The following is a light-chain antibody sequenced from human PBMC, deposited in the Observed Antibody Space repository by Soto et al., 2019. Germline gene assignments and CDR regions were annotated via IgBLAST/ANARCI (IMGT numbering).Light chain of an antibody. CDR2: DAS. V-gene: IGKV3-11*01. CDR1: QSVSSN. J-gene: IGKJ4*01. Sequence: EVVMTQSPVTLSVSPGGIGTLSFRASQSVSSNLAWYQQKPGQAPRLLIYDASNRATGIPARFSGSGSGTDFTLTISSLEPEDFAVYYCQQRSNWPLTFGGGTKVDIK. CDR3: QQRSNWPLT.